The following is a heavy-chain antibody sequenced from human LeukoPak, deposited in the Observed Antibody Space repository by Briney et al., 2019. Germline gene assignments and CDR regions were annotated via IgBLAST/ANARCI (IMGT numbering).Heavy chain of an antibody. J-gene: IGHJ4*02. Sequence: GASVKVSCKASGYTFTSYDINWVRQATGQGLEWMGWMNPNSGNTGYAQKFQGRVTMTRNTSISTAYMELSSLRSDDTAVYYCARGLRFLEWSPIVYWGQGTLVTVSS. CDR1: GYTFTSYD. CDR3: ARGLRFLEWSPIVY. CDR2: MNPNSGNT. V-gene: IGHV1-8*01. D-gene: IGHD3-3*01.